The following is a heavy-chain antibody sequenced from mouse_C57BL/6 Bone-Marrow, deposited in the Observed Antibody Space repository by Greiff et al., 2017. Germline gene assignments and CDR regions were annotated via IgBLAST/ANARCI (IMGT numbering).Heavy chain of an antibody. V-gene: IGHV1-4*01. CDR1: GYTFTRYT. J-gene: IGHJ3*01. D-gene: IGHD1-1*01. CDR3: ASREDYYGSSPY. CDR2: INPSSGYP. Sequence: QVQLQQSGAELARPGASVKMSCKASGYTFTRYTMHWVKQRPGQGLEWIGYINPSSGYPKYNQKFKDKATLTADKSSSTAYMQLSSLTSEDSAVYYCASREDYYGSSPYWGQGTLVTVSA.